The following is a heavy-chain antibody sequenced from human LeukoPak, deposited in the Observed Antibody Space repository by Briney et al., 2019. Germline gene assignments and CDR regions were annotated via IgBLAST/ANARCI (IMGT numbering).Heavy chain of an antibody. D-gene: IGHD1/OR15-1a*01. V-gene: IGHV4-39*02. CDR2: LYYSGGT. J-gene: IGHJ5*02. CDR3: AIRAREQRDSSPGNWLDP. CDR1: GVSISSSNYY. Sequence: SETLSLTCIVSGVSISSSNYYWGWIRQPPGKGLEWIGSLYYSGGTYYNPSLTSRVTISVDTSKSHFSLKLSSVTAADTAVYYCAIRAREQRDSSPGNWLDPWGQGTLVTVSS.